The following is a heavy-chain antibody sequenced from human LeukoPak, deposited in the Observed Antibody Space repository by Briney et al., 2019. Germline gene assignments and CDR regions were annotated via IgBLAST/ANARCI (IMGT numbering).Heavy chain of an antibody. J-gene: IGHJ5*02. V-gene: IGHV3-66*01. Sequence: SLXXXCAASGFTVSSNYMSWVRQAPGKGLEWVSVIYSGGSTYYADSVKGRFTISRDNSKNTLYLQMNSLRAEDTAVYYCARTGRDGXXXXFDPWGQXTLVTVSS. CDR1: GFTVSSNY. CDR3: ARTGRDGXXXXFDP. D-gene: IGHD5-24*01. CDR2: IYSGGST.